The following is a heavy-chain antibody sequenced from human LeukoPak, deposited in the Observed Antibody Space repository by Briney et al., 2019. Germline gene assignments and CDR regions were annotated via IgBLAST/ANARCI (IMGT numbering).Heavy chain of an antibody. CDR1: GFTFSSYS. Sequence: PGGSLRLSCAASGFTFSSYSMNWVRQAPGKGLEWVSYISSSSSMIYYADSVKGRFTISRDNSKNSLYLQMNSLRTEDTALYYCAKEASSSYFDYWGQGTLVTVSS. V-gene: IGHV3-48*04. CDR3: AKEASSSYFDY. D-gene: IGHD3-16*01. J-gene: IGHJ4*02. CDR2: ISSSSSMI.